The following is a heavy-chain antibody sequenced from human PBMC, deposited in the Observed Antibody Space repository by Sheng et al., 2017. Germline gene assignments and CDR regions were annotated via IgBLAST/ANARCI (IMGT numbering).Heavy chain of an antibody. D-gene: IGHD2-21*02. J-gene: IGHJ4*01. Sequence: QVQLGSVWGRAEEAWGLSEGLMQSFRYTLTDASIHWVRQAPGKRLEWMGGFDPEMPSQSMQTNSRVRVTMTEDPSTDTAYMELNSLKSDDTAVYYCVTEAQWSLRGAFDY. CDR1: YTLTDAS. CDR2: FDPEMPS. CDR3: VTEAQWSLRGAFDY. V-gene: IGHV1-24*01.